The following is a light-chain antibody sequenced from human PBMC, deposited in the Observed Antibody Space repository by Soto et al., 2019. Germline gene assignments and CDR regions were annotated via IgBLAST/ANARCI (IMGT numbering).Light chain of an antibody. CDR3: AAWDDSLSAVV. Sequence: QSALTQPPSASGTPGQRVTISCSGSSSNIGSNYVYWYQQFPGSAPKLLIYRNDQRPSGVPDRFSGSKSGTSASLAIRGPRSEDEADYYCAAWDDSLSAVVFGGGTKLTVL. CDR2: RND. V-gene: IGLV1-47*01. J-gene: IGLJ2*01. CDR1: SSNIGSNY.